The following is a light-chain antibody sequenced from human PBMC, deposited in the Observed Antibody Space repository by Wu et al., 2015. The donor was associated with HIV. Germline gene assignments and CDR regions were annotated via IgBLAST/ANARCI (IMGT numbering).Light chain of an antibody. CDR1: QSVSSSY. CDR3: QQYGTSPIT. Sequence: EIVLTQSPGTLSLSPGERATLSCRASQSVSSSYLAWYQLTPGQAPRLLIYDTSSRATGIPDRFSGSGSGTDFTLTISRLEPEDFAVYYCQQYGTSPITFGQGTRLEIK. V-gene: IGKV3-20*01. CDR2: DTS. J-gene: IGKJ5*01.